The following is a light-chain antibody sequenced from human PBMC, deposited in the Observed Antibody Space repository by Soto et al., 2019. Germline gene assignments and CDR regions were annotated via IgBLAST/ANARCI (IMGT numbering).Light chain of an antibody. Sequence: DIQMTQSPSSVSASVGDRVTITCRASQGINSRLAWYQQKPGKAPKLLIYFAFNLESGVPSRFIGSGSGTDFTLTISSLQPEDFATYYCQQVDSLPRTVGGGTKVDIK. V-gene: IGKV1-12*01. CDR3: QQVDSLPRT. CDR2: FAF. J-gene: IGKJ4*01. CDR1: QGINSR.